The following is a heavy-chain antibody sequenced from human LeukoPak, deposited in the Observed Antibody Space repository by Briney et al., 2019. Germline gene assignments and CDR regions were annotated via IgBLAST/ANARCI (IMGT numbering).Heavy chain of an antibody. Sequence: GGSLRLSCAASGFTFSNRWLHWVRQAPGKGLVWVSRMNSDGTSTIYADSVKGRFTISRDNAKSTVYLQMNSLRAEDTAVYYCARTGTGGDLDIWGQGTMVTVSS. D-gene: IGHD2-8*02. J-gene: IGHJ3*02. CDR3: ARTGTGGDLDI. CDR1: GFTFSNRW. V-gene: IGHV3-74*01. CDR2: MNSDGTST.